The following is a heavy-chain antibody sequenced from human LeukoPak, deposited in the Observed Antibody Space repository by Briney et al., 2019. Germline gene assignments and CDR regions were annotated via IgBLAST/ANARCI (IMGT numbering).Heavy chain of an antibody. CDR2: MNPNSGNT. D-gene: IGHD2-15*01. CDR3: ARANIGYCSGGSCYSGFDY. V-gene: IGHV1-8*02. CDR1: GYTFTSYY. J-gene: IGHJ4*02. Sequence: ASVKVSCKASGYTFTSYYMHWVRQAPGQGLEWMGWMNPNSGNTGYAQEFQGRVTMTRNTSISTAYMELSSLRSEDTAVYYCARANIGYCSGGSCYSGFDYWGQGTLVTVSS.